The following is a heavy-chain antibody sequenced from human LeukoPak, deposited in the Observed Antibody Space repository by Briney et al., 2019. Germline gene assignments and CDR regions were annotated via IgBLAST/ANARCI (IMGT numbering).Heavy chain of an antibody. J-gene: IGHJ3*02. CDR1: GFTFSSYA. D-gene: IGHD3-10*01. CDR3: AKSSVRGVIRDAFDI. V-gene: IGHV3-23*01. CDR2: ISGSGGST. Sequence: GSLRLSCAASGFTFSSYAMSWVRQAPGKGLEWVSAISGSGGSTYYADSVKGRFTISRDNSKTTLYLQMNSLRAEDTAVYYCAKSSVRGVIRDAFDIWGQGTMVTVSS.